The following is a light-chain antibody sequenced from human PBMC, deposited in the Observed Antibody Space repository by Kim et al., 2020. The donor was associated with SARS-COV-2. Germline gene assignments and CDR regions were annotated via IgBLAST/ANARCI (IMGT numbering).Light chain of an antibody. Sequence: RVTISCKGITSNIGAGYAVHWYQQLPGTAPKLLIYGDINRPSGVPDRFSGSKSGTSASLAITGLQTEDEADYYCQSYDNSLSGYVFGTGTKVTV. J-gene: IGLJ1*01. V-gene: IGLV1-40*01. CDR1: TSNIGAGYA. CDR3: QSYDNSLSGYV. CDR2: GDI.